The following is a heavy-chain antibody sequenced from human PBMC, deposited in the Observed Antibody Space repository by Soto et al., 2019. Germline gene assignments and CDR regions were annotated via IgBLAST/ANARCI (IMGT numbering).Heavy chain of an antibody. J-gene: IGHJ4*02. V-gene: IGHV1-46*03. CDR3: ARNTLGYCSSTSCREYYFDY. D-gene: IGHD2-2*01. CDR1: GYTFTSYY. CDR2: INPSGDST. Sequence: GASVKLTCKASGYTFTSYYMHWVRQAPGQGLGWMGIINPSGDSTSYAQKFQGRVTMTRDTSTSTVYMELSSLRSEDTAVYYCARNTLGYCSSTSCREYYFDYWGQGTLVTVSS.